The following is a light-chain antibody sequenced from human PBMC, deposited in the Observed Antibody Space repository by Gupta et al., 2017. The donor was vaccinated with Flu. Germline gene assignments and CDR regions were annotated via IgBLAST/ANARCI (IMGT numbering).Light chain of an antibody. Sequence: QSALTQPASVSGSPGQSITISCTGTSSDVGRSDSVSWYQQYPGKAPKLIIYDVTTRPSGVSSRFSGSKSGTTASLTISGLEAEDEGDYYCSSYTSTNTFYVFGTGTTVTVL. CDR1: SSDVGRSDS. CDR2: DVT. J-gene: IGLJ1*01. V-gene: IGLV2-14*01. CDR3: SSYTSTNTFYV.